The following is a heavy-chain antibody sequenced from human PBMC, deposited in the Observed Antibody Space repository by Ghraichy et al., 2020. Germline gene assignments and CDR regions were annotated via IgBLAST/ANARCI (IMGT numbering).Heavy chain of an antibody. CDR2: INHSGST. J-gene: IGHJ4*02. V-gene: IGHV4-34*01. Sequence: SETLSLTCAVYGGSFSGYYWSWIRQPPGKGLEWIGEINHSGSTNYNPSLKSRVTISVDTSKNQFSLKLSSVTAADTAVYYCARAGIAVAGYSWNFGYWGQGTLVTVSS. D-gene: IGHD6-19*01. CDR1: GGSFSGYY. CDR3: ARAGIAVAGYSWNFGY.